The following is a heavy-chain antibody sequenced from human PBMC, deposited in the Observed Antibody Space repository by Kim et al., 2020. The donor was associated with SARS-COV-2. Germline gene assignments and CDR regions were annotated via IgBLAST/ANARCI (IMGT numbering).Heavy chain of an antibody. D-gene: IGHD3-9*01. J-gene: IGHJ3*02. CDR2: IWYDGSNK. CDR1: GFTFSSYG. CDR3: AKDYDDILTGYYNAPWFGAFDI. V-gene: IGHV3-33*06. Sequence: GGSLRLSCAASGFTFSSYGMHWVRQAPGKGLEWVAVIWYDGSNKYYADSVKGRFTISRDNSKNTLYLQMNSLRAEDTAVYYCAKDYDDILTGYYNAPWFGAFDIWGQGTMVTVSS.